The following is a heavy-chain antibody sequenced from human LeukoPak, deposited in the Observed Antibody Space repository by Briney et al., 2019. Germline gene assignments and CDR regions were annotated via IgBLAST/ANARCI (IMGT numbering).Heavy chain of an antibody. V-gene: IGHV3-74*01. Sequence: GGSLRLSCAASGFTLSSYWMHWVRQAPGKGLVWVSHINIDGSNTRYADSVKGRFTISRDNAENTLYLQMDSLRVDDTAVYYCATSRTFDYWGQGTLVTVSS. CDR3: ATSRTFDY. J-gene: IGHJ4*02. CDR2: INIDGSNT. CDR1: GFTLSSYW.